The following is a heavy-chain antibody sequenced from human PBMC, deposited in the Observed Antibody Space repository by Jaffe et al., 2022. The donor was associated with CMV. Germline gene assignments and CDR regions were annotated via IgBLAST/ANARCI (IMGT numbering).Heavy chain of an antibody. J-gene: IGHJ4*02. CDR3: ATLYDQVLDY. D-gene: IGHD3-3*01. Sequence: QDHLVESGGGVVPPGSSLTLSCAASGFTFRNYAMHWVRQAPGKGLEWVALVSYDGSKSSFADSVNGRFTVSRDNSKNMMYLQMNSLRTEDTAKYFCATLYDQVLDYWGQGALVTVSS. CDR2: VSYDGSKS. CDR1: GFTFRNYA. V-gene: IGHV3-30*03.